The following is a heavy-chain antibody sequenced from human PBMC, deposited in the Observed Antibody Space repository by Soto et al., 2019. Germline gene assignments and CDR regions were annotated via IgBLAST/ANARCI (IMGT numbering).Heavy chain of an antibody. D-gene: IGHD1-1*01. CDR3: STEGNRRHQTEGMVVGYPEAMHDV. Sequence: SQTLSLPCTAAVDSITNNNWCWISQPAGTGMKRIGRIDTSGNTNYNPSLKSRVTMSVDPSKKQFFLKLTSVTAADTAVYYCSTEGNRRHQTEGMVVGYPEAMHDV. CDR1: VDSITNNN. J-gene: IGHJ6*01. V-gene: IGHV4-4*07. CDR2: IDTSGNT.